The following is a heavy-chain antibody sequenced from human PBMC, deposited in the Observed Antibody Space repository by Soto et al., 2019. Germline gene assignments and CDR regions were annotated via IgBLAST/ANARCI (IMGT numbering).Heavy chain of an antibody. Sequence: GSSVKVSCKASGYIFTSYYMHWVRQAPGQGLEWMGIINPTGGSTTYAQKFQGRFSMTRDTSTSTVYMELSSLRSEDTAVYYCARVDQPVYYCSSDSTRPETYSICGQGTSLTVS. D-gene: IGHD2-2*01. J-gene: IGHJ3*02. V-gene: IGHV1-46*01. CDR3: ARVDQPVYYCSSDSTRPETYSI. CDR1: GYIFTSYY. CDR2: INPTGGST.